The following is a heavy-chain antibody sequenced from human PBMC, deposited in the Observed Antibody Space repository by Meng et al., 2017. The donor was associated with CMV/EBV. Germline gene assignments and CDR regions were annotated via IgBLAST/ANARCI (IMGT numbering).Heavy chain of an antibody. CDR2: ISYDGSNK. CDR3: ARDSGGQRYCSSTSCYSLDY. J-gene: IGHJ4*02. V-gene: IGHV3-30-3*01. Sequence: GESLKISCAASGFTFSSYAMHWVRQAPGKGLEWVAVISYDGSNKYYADSVKGRFTISGDNSKNTLYLQMNSLRAEDTAVYYCARDSGGQRYCSSTSCYSLDYWGQGTLVTVSS. CDR1: GFTFSSYA. D-gene: IGHD2-2*02.